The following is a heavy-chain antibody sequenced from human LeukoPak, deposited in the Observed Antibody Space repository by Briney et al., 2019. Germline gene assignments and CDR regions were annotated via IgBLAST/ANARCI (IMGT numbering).Heavy chain of an antibody. CDR2: IKPMFGTG. J-gene: IGHJ4*02. V-gene: IGHV1-69*13. CDR1: GGNSNFCA. Sequence: GASVKVSCKTSGGNSNFCAINWVRQAPGQGLEWMGVIKPMFGTGSIPNIATGDYAQKFQGRLSMNADESSTTAYMELSSLRSGDTAVYFCAREIFDSTSGVSQGFDYWGQGTLVTVSS. D-gene: IGHD3-3*01. CDR3: AREIFDSTSGVSQGFDY.